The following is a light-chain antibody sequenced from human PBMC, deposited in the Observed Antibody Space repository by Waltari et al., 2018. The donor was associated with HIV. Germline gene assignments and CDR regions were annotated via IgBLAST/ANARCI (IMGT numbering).Light chain of an antibody. V-gene: IGLV2-14*01. CDR2: EVS. J-gene: IGLJ2*01. CDR1: SSDVGGYNY. CDR3: SSYTSSDTVV. Sequence: QSALTQPASVSGSPGQSITISCTGTSSDVGGYNYVSWYQPHPGKAPKLMIYEVSNRPSGVSNRVSGSKSGNTASLTISGLQAEDESNYYCSSYTSSDTVVFGGGTKLTVL.